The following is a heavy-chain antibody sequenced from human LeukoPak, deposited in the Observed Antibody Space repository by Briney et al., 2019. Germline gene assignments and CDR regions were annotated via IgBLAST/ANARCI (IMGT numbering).Heavy chain of an antibody. Sequence: GGSLRLSCEGAGFTFKNHAMTWVRQAPGKGLEWVSAISGSGDRTYDADSVKGRFTISRDNSKNTLYLQMNGLRVEDTAIYYCEKEAEHKNCNGAYCPYYFGMDVWGQGITVTVSS. V-gene: IGHV3-23*01. CDR3: EKEAEHKNCNGAYCPYYFGMDV. J-gene: IGHJ6*02. D-gene: IGHD2/OR15-2a*01. CDR1: GFTFKNHA. CDR2: ISGSGDRT.